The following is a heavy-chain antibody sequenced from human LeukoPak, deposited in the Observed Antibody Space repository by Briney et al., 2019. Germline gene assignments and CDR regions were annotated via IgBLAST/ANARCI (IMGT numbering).Heavy chain of an antibody. CDR1: GFTFSSYS. CDR3: ARDPIVVVPAATDDAFDI. CDR2: ISSSSSTI. D-gene: IGHD2-2*01. Sequence: GGSLRLSCAASGFTFSSYSMNWVRQAPGKGLEWVSYISSSSSTIYYAGSVKGRFTISRDNAKNSLYLQMSSLRDEDTAVYYCARDPIVVVPAATDDAFDIWGQGTMVTVSS. J-gene: IGHJ3*02. V-gene: IGHV3-48*02.